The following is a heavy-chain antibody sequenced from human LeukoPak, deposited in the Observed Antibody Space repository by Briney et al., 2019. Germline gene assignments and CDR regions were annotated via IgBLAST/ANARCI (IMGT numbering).Heavy chain of an antibody. J-gene: IGHJ6*04. CDR3: AELGITMIGGV. CDR1: VFTFSSYE. Sequence: GGSLRLSCAASVFTFSSYEMNWVRQAPGKGLEWVSYIRSSGSTIYYADSVKGRFNISRDNAKNSLYLQMNSLRAEDTAVYYCAELGITMIGGVWGKGTTVTISS. CDR2: IRSSGSTI. D-gene: IGHD3-10*02. V-gene: IGHV3-48*03.